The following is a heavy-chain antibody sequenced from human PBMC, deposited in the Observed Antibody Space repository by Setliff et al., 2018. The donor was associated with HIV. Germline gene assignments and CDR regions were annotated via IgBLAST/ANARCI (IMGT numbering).Heavy chain of an antibody. V-gene: IGHV4-34*12. CDR1: RGSFSDYY. CDR3: ARPHSGRGGGAYFDP. Sequence: SETLSLTCVVYRGSFSDYYWTWIRQPPGKGLEWIGNILDGRVTFFNPSLRGRVTISVDASKNQVSLNLRSVTAADSAVYHCARPHSGRGGGAYFDPWGQGILVTVSS. D-gene: IGHD6-19*01. J-gene: IGHJ5*02. CDR2: ILDGRVT.